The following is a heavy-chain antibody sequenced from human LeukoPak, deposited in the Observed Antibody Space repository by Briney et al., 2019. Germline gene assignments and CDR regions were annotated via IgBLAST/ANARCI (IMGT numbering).Heavy chain of an antibody. CDR2: INHSGST. V-gene: IGHV4-34*01. CDR3: ASLGYSYGDDAFDI. CDR1: GESFSGYY. D-gene: IGHD5-18*01. J-gene: IGHJ3*02. Sequence: SETLSLTCAVYGESFSGYYWSWIRQPPGKGLEWIGEINHSGSTNYNPSLKSRVTISVDTSKNQFSLKLSSVTAADTAVYYCASLGYSYGDDAFDIWGQGTMVTVSS.